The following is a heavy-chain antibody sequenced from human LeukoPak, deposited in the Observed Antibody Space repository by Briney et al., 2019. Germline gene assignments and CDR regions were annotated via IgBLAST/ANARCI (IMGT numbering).Heavy chain of an antibody. CDR2: IYHSGST. J-gene: IGHJ4*02. V-gene: IGHV4-30-2*01. CDR3: ARDPTGIVGAKRSYY. D-gene: IGHD1-26*01. Sequence: TSETLSLTCAVSGGSISSGGYSWSWIRQPPGKGLEWIGYIYHSGSTYYNPSLKSRVTISVDTSKNQFSLKLSSVTAADTAVYYCARDPTGIVGAKRSYYWGQGTLVTVSS. CDR1: GGSISSGGYS.